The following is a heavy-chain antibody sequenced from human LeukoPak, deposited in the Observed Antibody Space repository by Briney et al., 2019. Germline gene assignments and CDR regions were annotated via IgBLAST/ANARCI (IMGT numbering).Heavy chain of an antibody. D-gene: IGHD1-26*01. J-gene: IGHJ3*02. CDR1: GYTFTSYD. V-gene: IGHV1-8*03. CDR3: ASTWEPELPHDAFDI. Sequence: GASVKVSCKASGYTFTSYDINWVRQATGHGLEWMGWMNPNSGNTGYAQKFQGRVTITRNTSISTAYMELSSLRSEDTAVYYCASTWEPELPHDAFDIWGQGTMVTVSS. CDR2: MNPNSGNT.